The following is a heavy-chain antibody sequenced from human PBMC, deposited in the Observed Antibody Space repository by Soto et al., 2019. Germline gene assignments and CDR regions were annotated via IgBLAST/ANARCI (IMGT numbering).Heavy chain of an antibody. CDR2: IYLTGST. J-gene: IGHJ5*02. Sequence: PSETLPRTCTVSGGALSSGTYYWSWIRQPPGKGLEWIGHIYLTGSTNYNPSLKSRVTMSLDTSRNQFSLKLSSVTAADTAVYYCTRGPPSVQWFDPWGLGTLVTVSS. CDR1: GGALSSGTYY. D-gene: IGHD1-26*01. V-gene: IGHV4-61*01. CDR3: TRGPPSVQWFDP.